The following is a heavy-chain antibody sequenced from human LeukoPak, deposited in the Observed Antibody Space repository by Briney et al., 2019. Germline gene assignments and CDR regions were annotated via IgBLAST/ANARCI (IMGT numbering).Heavy chain of an antibody. Sequence: APVKVSCRASGYTFTGYYMHWVRQAPGQGLEWMEWINPDSGSTNYAQKFQGRVTMTRDTSISTAYMELYSLRSDDTAMYYCARASYCSSTSCYAGINWFDPWGQGTLVTVSS. D-gene: IGHD2-2*01. V-gene: IGHV1-2*02. CDR2: INPDSGST. CDR1: GYTFTGYY. CDR3: ARASYCSSTSCYAGINWFDP. J-gene: IGHJ5*02.